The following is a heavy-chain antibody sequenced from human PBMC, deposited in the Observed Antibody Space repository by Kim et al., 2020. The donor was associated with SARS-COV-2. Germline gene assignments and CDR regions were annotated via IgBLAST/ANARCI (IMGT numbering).Heavy chain of an antibody. J-gene: IGHJ3*02. V-gene: IGHV3-30*01. D-gene: IGHD2-21*02. Sequence: VKGRFTISRDNSKNTLYLQMNSLRAEDTAVYYCASIEMVVTATRDDAFDIWGQGTMVTVSS. CDR3: ASIEMVVTATRDDAFDI.